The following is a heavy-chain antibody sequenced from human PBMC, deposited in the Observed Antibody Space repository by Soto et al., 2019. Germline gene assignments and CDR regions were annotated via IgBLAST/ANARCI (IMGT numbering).Heavy chain of an antibody. V-gene: IGHV4-31*03. CDR3: AREGCGSGTYDAFDV. CDR1: GDSLSNKDGYY. J-gene: IGHJ3*01. CDR2: IYYRGST. D-gene: IGHD3-10*01. Sequence: SETLFLTCTVSGDSLSNKDGYYWTWIRQHPGVGLEYIGYIYYRGSTYYTPSLEGRLTISADRSKNHFSLRLSCVTEADTAVYYCAREGCGSGTYDAFDVRGQGTMVTVSS.